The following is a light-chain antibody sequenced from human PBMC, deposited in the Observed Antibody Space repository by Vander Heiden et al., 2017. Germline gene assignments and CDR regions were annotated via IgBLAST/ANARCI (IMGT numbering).Light chain of an antibody. Sequence: IPLTQAPSTVPAAVGDRVTITCRASQGISTWLAWYQQIPGKAPKLLISSASSLQSGVPSRFSGSGSGTDFILTISTLQPEDFATYYCQQANSFPRTFGQGTKVEIK. CDR3: QQANSFPRT. J-gene: IGKJ1*01. V-gene: IGKV1-12*01. CDR2: SAS. CDR1: QGISTW.